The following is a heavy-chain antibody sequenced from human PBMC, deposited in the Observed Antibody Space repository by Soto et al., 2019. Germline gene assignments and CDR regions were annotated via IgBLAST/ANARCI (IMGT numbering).Heavy chain of an antibody. CDR3: ARQWVVDHFGY. V-gene: IGHV4-39*01. CDR2: IYYSGST. Sequence: QLQLQESGPGLVKPSETLSLTCTVSGGSISSSGYYWGWIRQPPGKGLEWIGSIYYSGSTYYNPSLKGRVTISVDTSKNQFSLKLSSVTAADTAVYYCARQWVVDHFGYWGQGTLVTVSS. CDR1: GGSISSSGYY. D-gene: IGHD2-15*01. J-gene: IGHJ4*02.